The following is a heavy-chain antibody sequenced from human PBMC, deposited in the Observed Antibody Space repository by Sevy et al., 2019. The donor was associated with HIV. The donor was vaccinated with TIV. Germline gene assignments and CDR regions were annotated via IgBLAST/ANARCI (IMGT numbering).Heavy chain of an antibody. CDR3: AKDYRVDGYNLYYFDY. V-gene: IGHV3-23*01. Sequence: GGSLRLSCAASGFTFSSYAMSWVLQAPGKGLEWVSAISGSGGSTYYADSVKGRFTISRDNSKNTLYLQMNSLRAEDTAVYYCAKDYRVDGYNLYYFDYWGQGTLVTVSS. D-gene: IGHD5-12*01. J-gene: IGHJ4*02. CDR1: GFTFSSYA. CDR2: ISGSGGST.